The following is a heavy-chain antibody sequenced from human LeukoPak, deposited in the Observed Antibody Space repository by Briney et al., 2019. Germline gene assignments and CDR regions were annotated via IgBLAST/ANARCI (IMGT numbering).Heavy chain of an antibody. D-gene: IGHD6-6*01. CDR1: GFTFDDYA. CDR3: AKDRGYSSSSDFDY. CDR2: ISWNSGSI. J-gene: IGHJ4*02. V-gene: IGHV3-9*01. Sequence: PGGYLRLSCAASGFTFDDYAMHWVRQAPGKGLEWVSGISWNSGSIGYADSVKGRFTISRDNAKNSLYLQMNSLGAEDTALYYCAKDRGYSSSSDFDYWGQGTLVTVSS.